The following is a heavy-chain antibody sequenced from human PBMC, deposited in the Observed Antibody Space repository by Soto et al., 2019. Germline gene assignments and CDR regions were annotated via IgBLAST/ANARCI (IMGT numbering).Heavy chain of an antibody. V-gene: IGHV1-2*02. Sequence: GASVKVSCKASGYTLTDFYMHWVRQAPGQGLEWMGCINPKNGDTRYAENFQGRVTMTRDTSISTVYMELSRPRSDDTAVYYCARSSGSYSYYGMDVWGQGTTVTVS. CDR1: GYTLTDFY. D-gene: IGHD1-26*01. CDR3: ARSSGSYSYYGMDV. J-gene: IGHJ6*02. CDR2: INPKNGDT.